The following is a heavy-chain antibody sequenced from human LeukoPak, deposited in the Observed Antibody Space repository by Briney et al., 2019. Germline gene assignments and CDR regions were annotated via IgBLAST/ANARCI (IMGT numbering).Heavy chain of an antibody. J-gene: IGHJ6*02. CDR3: ARTMVRGVPVGMDV. Sequence: ASVKVSCKASRYTFTTYDINWVRLATAQGLEYMGWMNPDSGNTGYAQKFQGRITMTSTTSMNTFYLEVSSLRSEDTAIYYCARTMVRGVPVGMDVWGQGTTVIVSS. V-gene: IGHV1-8*01. D-gene: IGHD3-10*01. CDR2: MNPDSGNT. CDR1: RYTFTTYD.